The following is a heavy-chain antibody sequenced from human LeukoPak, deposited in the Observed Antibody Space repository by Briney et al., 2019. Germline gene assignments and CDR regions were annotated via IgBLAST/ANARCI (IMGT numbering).Heavy chain of an antibody. Sequence: ASVKVSCKASGGTFSSYTISWVRQAPGQGLEWMGWINPNSGGTNYAQKFQGRVTMTRDTSISTAYMELSRLRSDDTAVYYCARDEQQLRVDPWGQGTLVTVSS. J-gene: IGHJ5*02. V-gene: IGHV1-2*02. D-gene: IGHD6-13*01. CDR1: GGTFSSYT. CDR2: INPNSGGT. CDR3: ARDEQQLRVDP.